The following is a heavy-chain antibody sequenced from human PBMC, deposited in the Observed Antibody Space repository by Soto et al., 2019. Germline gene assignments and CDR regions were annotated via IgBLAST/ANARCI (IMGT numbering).Heavy chain of an antibody. V-gene: IGHV4-39*01. J-gene: IGHJ6*02. CDR2: IYYSGST. CDR3: ARLLRHNYYGMDV. Sequence: SETLSLTCTVSGGSISSSSYYWGWIRQPPGKGLEWIGSIYYSGSTYYNPSLKSRVTISVDTSKNQFSLKLSSVTAADTAVYYCARLLRHNYYGMDVWGQGTTLTVYS. CDR1: GGSISSSSYY. D-gene: IGHD5-12*01.